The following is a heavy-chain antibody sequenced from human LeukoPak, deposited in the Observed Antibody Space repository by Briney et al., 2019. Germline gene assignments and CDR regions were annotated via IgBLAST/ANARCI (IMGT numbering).Heavy chain of an antibody. CDR1: GGSISSGSYY. Sequence: PSETLSLTCNVSGGSISSGSYYWSWIRQPAGKGLEWIGRIYTSGSTNYNPSLKSRVTISVDTSKNQFSLKLSSVTAADTAVYYCARDSYGDFIYFYYYMDVWGKGTTVTVSS. V-gene: IGHV4-61*02. D-gene: IGHD4-17*01. CDR2: IYTSGST. J-gene: IGHJ6*03. CDR3: ARDSYGDFIYFYYYMDV.